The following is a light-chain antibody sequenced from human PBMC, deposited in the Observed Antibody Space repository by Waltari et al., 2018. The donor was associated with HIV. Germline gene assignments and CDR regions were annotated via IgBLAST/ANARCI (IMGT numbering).Light chain of an antibody. V-gene: IGLV2-14*01. CDR1: TSAISDFNF. CDR3: SSYSARGFVV. J-gene: IGLJ3*02. CDR2: EVY. Sequence: HSALTQPASVSGSPGQSITISCTGPTSAISDFNFVSWYQQSPGRAPTLIIFEVYSRPSGISDRFSGSKSGVTASLTISALRAEDEADYFCSSYSARGFVVFGGGTKVTVL.